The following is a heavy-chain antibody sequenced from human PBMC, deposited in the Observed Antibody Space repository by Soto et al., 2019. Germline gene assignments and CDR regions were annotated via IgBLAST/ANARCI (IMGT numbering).Heavy chain of an antibody. J-gene: IGHJ4*02. CDR1: GFTFSSYA. Sequence: PGGSLRLSCAASGFTFSSYAMSWVRQAPGKGLEWVSAISGSGGSTYYADSVKGRFTISRDNSKNTLYLQMNSLRAEDTAVYYCAKAEYDYIWGSYRVDYWGQGTLVTVSS. D-gene: IGHD3-16*02. V-gene: IGHV3-23*01. CDR2: ISGSGGST. CDR3: AKAEYDYIWGSYRVDY.